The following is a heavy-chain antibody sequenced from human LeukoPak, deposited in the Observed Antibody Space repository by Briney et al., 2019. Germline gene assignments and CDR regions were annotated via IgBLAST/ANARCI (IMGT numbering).Heavy chain of an antibody. J-gene: IGHJ3*02. CDR1: GFIFSSYS. Sequence: GGSLRLSCAASGFIFSSYSMNWVRQAPGKGLEWVAVISYDGSNKYYADSVKGRFTISRDNSKNTLYLQMNSLRAEDTAVYYCARDARSDTAMVTAGGTVCAFDIWGQGTMVTVSS. CDR3: ARDARSDTAMVTAGGTVCAFDI. D-gene: IGHD5-18*01. V-gene: IGHV3-30*03. CDR2: ISYDGSNK.